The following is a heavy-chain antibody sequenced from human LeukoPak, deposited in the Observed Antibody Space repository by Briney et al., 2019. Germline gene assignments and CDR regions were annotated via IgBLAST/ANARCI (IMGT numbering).Heavy chain of an antibody. CDR3: QQRVNSSSLPY. D-gene: IGHD6-13*01. CDR1: GYTFTGYY. CDR2: INPNSGGT. V-gene: IGHV1-2*02. J-gene: IGHJ4*02. Sequence: ASVKVSCKASGYTFTGYYMHWVRQAPGQGLEWMGWINPNSGGTNYAQKFQGRVTMTRDTSISTAYMELSRLRPDDTAVYYCQQRVNSSSLPYWGQGTLVTVSS.